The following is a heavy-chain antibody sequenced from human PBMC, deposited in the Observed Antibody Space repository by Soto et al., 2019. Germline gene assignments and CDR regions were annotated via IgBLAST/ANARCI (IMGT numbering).Heavy chain of an antibody. V-gene: IGHV1-69*12. CDR1: GGTFSSYA. CDR3: ARCPRDTAMGTYSYYGMDA. J-gene: IGHJ6*02. CDR2: IIPIFGTA. Sequence: QVQLVQSGAEVKKPGSSVKVSCKASGGTFSSYAISWVRQAPGQGLEWMGGIIPIFGTANYAQKFQGRVTITADEXXSXAXXELRSLSSEDTAVYYCARCPRDTAMGTYSYYGMDAWGQGTTVTVSS. D-gene: IGHD5-18*01.